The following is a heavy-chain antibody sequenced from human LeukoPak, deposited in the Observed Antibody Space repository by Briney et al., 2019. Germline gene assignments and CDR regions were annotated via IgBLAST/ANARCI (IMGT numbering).Heavy chain of an antibody. D-gene: IGHD1-1*01. CDR1: GFTFSAYA. J-gene: IGHJ1*01. CDR2: ITGSGDITGTGDTT. V-gene: IGHV3-23*01. Sequence: PAGSLRLSCAASGFTFSAYAMSWVRQAPGKGLEWVSAITGSGDITGTGDTTYYADSVKGRFTISRDNSKNTLYLQMNSLRVEDTAVYYCAKVGPGGYPLPEYFHHWGQGTLVTVSS. CDR3: AKVGPGGYPLPEYFHH.